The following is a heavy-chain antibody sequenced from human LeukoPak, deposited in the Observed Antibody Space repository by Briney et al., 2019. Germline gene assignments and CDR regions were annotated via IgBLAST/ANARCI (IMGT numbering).Heavy chain of an antibody. Sequence: SETLSLTCAVYGGSFSGYYWSWIRQPPGKGLEWIGEINHSGSTNYNPSLKSRVTISVDTSKNQFSLKLSSVTAADTAVYYCARGQIPRVKADAFDIWGKGQWSPSLQ. CDR3: ARGQIPRVKADAFDI. D-gene: IGHD2-21*01. CDR2: INHSGST. CDR1: GGSFSGYY. J-gene: IGHJ3*02. V-gene: IGHV4-34*01.